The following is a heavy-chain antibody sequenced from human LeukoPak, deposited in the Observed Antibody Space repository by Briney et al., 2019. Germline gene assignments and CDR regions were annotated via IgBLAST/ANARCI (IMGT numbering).Heavy chain of an antibody. Sequence: ASVKVSCKASGYTFTGYYMHWLRQAPGQGLEWMGWINPNSGGTNYAQKFQGRVTMTRDTSISTAYMKLSRLRSDDTAVYYCARDLLREEDLAAAGTVNDYWGQGTLVTVSS. J-gene: IGHJ4*02. V-gene: IGHV1-2*02. D-gene: IGHD6-13*01. CDR1: GYTFTGYY. CDR3: ARDLLREEDLAAAGTVNDY. CDR2: INPNSGGT.